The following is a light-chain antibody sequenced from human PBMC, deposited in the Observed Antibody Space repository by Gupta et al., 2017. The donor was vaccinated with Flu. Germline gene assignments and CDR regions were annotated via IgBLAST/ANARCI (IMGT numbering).Light chain of an antibody. V-gene: IGKV1-5*03. Sequence: DIQLTQSPSTLSASVGDRVIITCRASETSDRWLAWYQQKPGRVPRLLMYKTSSLESGVPSRFSGSGFGTYFTLTIDSLQPDDFATYYCQQYNSDALTFGGGTRWTS. CDR1: ETSDRW. CDR2: KTS. J-gene: IGKJ4*02. CDR3: QQYNSDALT.